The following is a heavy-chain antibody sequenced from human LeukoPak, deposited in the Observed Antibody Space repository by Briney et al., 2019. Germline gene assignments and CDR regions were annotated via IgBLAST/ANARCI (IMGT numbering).Heavy chain of an antibody. CDR3: AKGGGDYVNFDY. J-gene: IGHJ4*02. Sequence: TGGSLRLSCAASGFTFSYYSMNWVRQAPGRGLEWVSCISSSSSLIFYSDSVRGRFTISRDNAKNLLYLHMNSLRVEDTAVYYCAKGGGDYVNFDYWGQGTLVSVSS. CDR2: ISSSSSLI. CDR1: GFTFSYYS. D-gene: IGHD4-17*01. V-gene: IGHV3-21*01.